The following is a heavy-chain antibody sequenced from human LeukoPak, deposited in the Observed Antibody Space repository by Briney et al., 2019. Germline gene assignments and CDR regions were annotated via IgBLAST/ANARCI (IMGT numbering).Heavy chain of an antibody. D-gene: IGHD1-1*01. CDR3: ARDRTATGTTGFDY. V-gene: IGHV1-69*06. CDR2: IIPIFGTA. J-gene: IGHJ4*02. Sequence: SVNVSCKASGGTFSSYAISWVRQAPGQGLEWMGGIIPIFGTANYAQKFQGRVTITADKSTSTAYMELSSLRSEDTAVYYCARDRTATGTTGFDYWGQGTLVTVSS. CDR1: GGTFSSYA.